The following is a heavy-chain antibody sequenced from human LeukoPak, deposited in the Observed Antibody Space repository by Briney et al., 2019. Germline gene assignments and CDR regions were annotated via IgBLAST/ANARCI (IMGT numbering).Heavy chain of an antibody. CDR2: ISWNSGSI. V-gene: IGHV3-9*03. J-gene: IGHJ2*01. CDR3: AKGMVYADNWYFDL. CDR1: GFTFDDYA. Sequence: GGSLRLSCAASGFTFDDYAMHWVRQAPGKGLEWVSGISWNSGSIGYADSVKGRFTISRDNAKNSLYLQMNSLRAEDMALYYCAKGMVYADNWYFDLWGRGTLVTVSS. D-gene: IGHD2-8*01.